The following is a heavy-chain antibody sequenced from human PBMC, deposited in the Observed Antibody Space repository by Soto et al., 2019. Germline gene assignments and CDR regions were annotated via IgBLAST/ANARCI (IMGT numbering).Heavy chain of an antibody. CDR1: GFSLINYN. Sequence: HPGGSLRLSCAASGFSLINYNMNWVRQAPGKGLEWVSYISTSSDSIYYADSVKGRFTISRDNAKNSLYLQMNSLRAEDTAVYYCARVPGDYWGQGTLVTVSS. CDR2: ISTSSDSI. J-gene: IGHJ4*02. CDR3: ARVPGDY. V-gene: IGHV3-48*01.